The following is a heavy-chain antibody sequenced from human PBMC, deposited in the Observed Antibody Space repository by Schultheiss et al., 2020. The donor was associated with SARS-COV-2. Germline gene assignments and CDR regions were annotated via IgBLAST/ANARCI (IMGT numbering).Heavy chain of an antibody. J-gene: IGHJ2*01. D-gene: IGHD3-22*01. Sequence: SETLSLTCAVYGGSFSGYYWSWIRQPPGKGLEWIGEINHSGSTNYNPSLKSRVTISVDTSKNQFSLKLSSVTAADTAVYYCARGDEYDSSFWYFYLWGRGTLVTVSS. V-gene: IGHV4-34*01. CDR2: INHSGST. CDR1: GGSFSGYY. CDR3: ARGDEYDSSFWYFYL.